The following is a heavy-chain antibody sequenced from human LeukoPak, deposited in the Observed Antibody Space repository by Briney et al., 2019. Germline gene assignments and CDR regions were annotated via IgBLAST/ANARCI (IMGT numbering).Heavy chain of an antibody. V-gene: IGHV3-30-3*01. D-gene: IGHD3-22*01. CDR2: ISYDGSNK. J-gene: IGHJ3*02. Sequence: PGGSLRLSCAASGFTFSGYWMSWVRQAPGKGLEWVAVISYDGSNKYYADSVKGRFTISRDNSKNTLYLQMNSLRAEDTAVYYCARDPGTMIRGAFDIWGQGTMVTVSS. CDR1: GFTFSGYW. CDR3: ARDPGTMIRGAFDI.